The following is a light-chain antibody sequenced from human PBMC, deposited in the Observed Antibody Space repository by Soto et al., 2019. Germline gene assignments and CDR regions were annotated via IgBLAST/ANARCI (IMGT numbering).Light chain of an antibody. V-gene: IGKV3-20*01. Sequence: EIVLTQSPGTLSLSPGERATLSCRASQSVSSNYLAWYQQKPGQAPMLLIYGASRRATGIPDMFSGSGSGTDFTLTISRLESEDFAVYYCQQYGSSPGYTFGQGTKLEIK. CDR1: QSVSSNY. J-gene: IGKJ2*01. CDR3: QQYGSSPGYT. CDR2: GAS.